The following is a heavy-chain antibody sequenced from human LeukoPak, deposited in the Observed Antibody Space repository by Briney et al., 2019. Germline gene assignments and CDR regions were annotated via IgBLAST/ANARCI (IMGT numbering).Heavy chain of an antibody. D-gene: IGHD4-17*01. CDR1: GGSISSGDYY. J-gene: IGHJ4*02. CDR2: IYYSGST. CDR3: ARADDYGDYYFDY. Sequence: PSETLSLTCTVPGGSISSGDYYWSWIRQPPGKGLEWIGYIYYSGSTYYNPSLKSRVTISVDTSKNQFSLKLSSVTAADTAVYYCARADDYGDYYFDYWGQGTLVTVSS. V-gene: IGHV4-30-4*01.